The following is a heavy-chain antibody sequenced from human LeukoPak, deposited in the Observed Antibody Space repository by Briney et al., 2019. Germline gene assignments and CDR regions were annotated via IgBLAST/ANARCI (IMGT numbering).Heavy chain of an antibody. V-gene: IGHV4-34*01. D-gene: IGHD3-10*01. J-gene: IGHJ4*02. CDR3: ARGQNYYGSGSLSAVAVFDY. Sequence: SETLSLTCAVYGGSFSGYYWSWVRQPPGKGLEWIGEINHSGSTNYNPSLKSRVTISVDTSKNQFSLKLSSVTAADTAVYYCARGQNYYGSGSLSAVAVFDYWGQGTLVTVSS. CDR2: INHSGST. CDR1: GGSFSGYY.